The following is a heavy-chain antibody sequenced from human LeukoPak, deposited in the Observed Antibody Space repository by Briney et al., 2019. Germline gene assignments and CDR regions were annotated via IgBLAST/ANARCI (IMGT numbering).Heavy chain of an antibody. Sequence: GGSLRLSCAASGFNVSNNYMSWVRQAPGKGLEWVSVLYSGYSTYYTDSVKGRFTISRDNSKNTLYLQMSILRTEDTAMYYCARVGLLNGYHAFGVWGLGTLVIVSS. J-gene: IGHJ3*01. D-gene: IGHD5-24*01. CDR3: ARVGLLNGYHAFGV. CDR1: GFNVSNNY. V-gene: IGHV3-53*01. CDR2: LYSGYST.